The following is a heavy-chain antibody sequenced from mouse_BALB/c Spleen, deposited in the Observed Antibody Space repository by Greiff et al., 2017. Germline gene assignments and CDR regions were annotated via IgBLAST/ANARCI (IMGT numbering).Heavy chain of an antibody. Sequence: EVQVVESGGGLVQPGGSLRLSCATSGFTFTDYYMSWVRQPPGKALEWLGFIRNKANGYTTEYSASVKGRFTISRDNSQSILYLQMNTLRAEDSATYYCARDGGNYAFYAMDYWGQGTSVTVSS. CDR2: IRNKANGYTT. CDR1: GFTFTDYY. D-gene: IGHD2-1*01. CDR3: ARDGGNYAFYAMDY. V-gene: IGHV7-3*02. J-gene: IGHJ4*01.